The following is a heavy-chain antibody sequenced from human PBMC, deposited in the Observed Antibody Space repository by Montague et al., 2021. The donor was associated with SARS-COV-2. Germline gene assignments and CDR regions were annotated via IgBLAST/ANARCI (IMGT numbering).Heavy chain of an antibody. V-gene: IGHV4-59*01. CDR1: GGSISSYF. CDR3: ARVVRYYDFWSGYTEYYYYDMDV. CDR2: IYYSGTT. D-gene: IGHD3-3*01. Sequence: SETLSLTCTVSGGSISSYFWSWIRQPPGKGLEWIGSIYYSGTTNYSPSLKSRVTISVDTSKNQFSLKLSSVTAADTAVYYCARVVRYYDFWSGYTEYYYYDMDVWGQGTTVTVSS. J-gene: IGHJ6*02.